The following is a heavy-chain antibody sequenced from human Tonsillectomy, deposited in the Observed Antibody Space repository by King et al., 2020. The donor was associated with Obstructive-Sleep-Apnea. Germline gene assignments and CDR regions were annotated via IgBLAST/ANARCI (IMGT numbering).Heavy chain of an antibody. J-gene: IGHJ4*02. V-gene: IGHV2-5*01. CDR1: GFSLSTSGVG. CDR3: AHVLWFGANPDY. CDR2: IYWYDVK. D-gene: IGHD3-10*01. Sequence: TLKESGPTLVKPTQTLTLTCTFSGFSLSTSGVGVGWIRQPPGKALEWLALIYWYDVKRYSPSLKSRLTITKDTSKNQVVLTMTNMNPVDTATYYCAHVLWFGANPDYWGQGTLVTVSS.